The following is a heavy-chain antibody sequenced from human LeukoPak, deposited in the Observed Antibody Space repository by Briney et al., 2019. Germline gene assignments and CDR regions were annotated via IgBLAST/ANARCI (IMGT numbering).Heavy chain of an antibody. Sequence: SETLSLTCTVSGGSISSGSYYWSWIRQPAGTGLEWIGRIYTSGSTNYNPSLKSRVTISVDTSKNQFSLKLNSVTAADTAVYYCARVPLDYDSSGYYQYFDYWGQGTLVTVSS. CDR3: ARVPLDYDSSGYYQYFDY. D-gene: IGHD3-22*01. CDR1: GGSISSGSYY. J-gene: IGHJ4*02. V-gene: IGHV4-61*02. CDR2: IYTSGST.